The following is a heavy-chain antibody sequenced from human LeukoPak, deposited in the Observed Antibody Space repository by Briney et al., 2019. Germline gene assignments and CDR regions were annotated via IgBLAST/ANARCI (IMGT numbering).Heavy chain of an antibody. J-gene: IGHJ4*02. CDR2: IIPILNVP. CDR3: ARDRPRARYFDY. V-gene: IGHV1-69*04. Sequence: WASVKVSCKSSGGTFNDYSISWVRQAPGQGLEWMGRIIPILNVPNYAQKFEGRVTITADKSTNTAYMELSSLKSEDTAVYFCARDRPRARYFDYWGQGTLVTVSS. D-gene: IGHD2-15*01. CDR1: GGTFNDYS.